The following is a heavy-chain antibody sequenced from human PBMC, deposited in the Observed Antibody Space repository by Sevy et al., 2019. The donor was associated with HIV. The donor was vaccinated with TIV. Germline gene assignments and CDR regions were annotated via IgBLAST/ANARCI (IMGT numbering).Heavy chain of an antibody. CDR1: GFTFSSYW. Sequence: GGSLRLSCAASGFTFSSYWMHWVRQAPGKRLVWVSRINSDGSSTSYADSVKGRFTISRDNAKNTLYLQMNSLRAEDTAVYYCARGYSSGLDYWGQGTLVTVSS. D-gene: IGHD6-19*01. V-gene: IGHV3-74*01. CDR3: ARGYSSGLDY. CDR2: INSDGSST. J-gene: IGHJ4*02.